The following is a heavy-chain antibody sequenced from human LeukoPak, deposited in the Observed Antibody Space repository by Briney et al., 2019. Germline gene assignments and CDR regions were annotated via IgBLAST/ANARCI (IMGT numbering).Heavy chain of an antibody. J-gene: IGHJ2*01. Sequence: PGRSLRLSCAASGFTFDDYAMHWVRQAPGKGLEWVSGISWNSGSIGYADSVKGRFTISRDNAKNTLYLQMNSLRAEDTAVYYCARDWWFGSGYSMNWYFDLWGRGTLVTVSS. CDR2: ISWNSGSI. CDR3: ARDWWFGSGYSMNWYFDL. CDR1: GFTFDDYA. V-gene: IGHV3-9*01. D-gene: IGHD3-22*01.